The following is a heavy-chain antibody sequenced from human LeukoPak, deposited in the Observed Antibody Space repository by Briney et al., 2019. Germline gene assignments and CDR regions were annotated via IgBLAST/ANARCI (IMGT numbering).Heavy chain of an antibody. Sequence: GGSLRLSCAASGFSVRTTYMSWVRQAPGKGLEWVSVLYTGGGTDHADSVKGRFTISRDNSKNTLYLQMNSLRAEDTAVYYCAKESFQAARPLDFDYWGQGTLVTVSS. CDR1: GFSVRTTY. CDR2: LYTGGGT. J-gene: IGHJ4*02. CDR3: AKESFQAARPLDFDY. V-gene: IGHV3-53*01. D-gene: IGHD6-6*01.